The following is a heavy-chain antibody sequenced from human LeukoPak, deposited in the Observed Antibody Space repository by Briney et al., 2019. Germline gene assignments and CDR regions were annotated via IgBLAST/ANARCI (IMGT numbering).Heavy chain of an antibody. V-gene: IGHV1-69*05. CDR3: ARVGGRDGTKRYYFDY. Sequence: SVKVSCKASGGTFSSYAISWVRQAPGQGLEWMGGIIPIFGTANYAQKFQGRVTITTDESTSTAYMELSSLRSEDTAVYYCARVGGRDGTKRYYFDYWGQGTLVTVSS. CDR2: IIPIFGTA. J-gene: IGHJ4*02. CDR1: GGTFSSYA. D-gene: IGHD1-14*01.